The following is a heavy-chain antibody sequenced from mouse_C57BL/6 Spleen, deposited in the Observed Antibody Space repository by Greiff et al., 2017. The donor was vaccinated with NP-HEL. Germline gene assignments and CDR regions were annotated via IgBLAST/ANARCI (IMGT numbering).Heavy chain of an antibody. CDR3: ARRLLRYYFDC. V-gene: IGHV5-9*01. J-gene: IGHJ2*01. CDR2: ISGGGGNT. Sequence: EVQLVESGGGLVKPGGSLKLSCAASGFTFSSYTMSWVRQTPEKRLEWVATISGGGGNTYYPDSVKGRFTISRDNAKNTLYLQMSSLRSEDTALYYCARRLLRYYFDCWGQGTTLTVSS. CDR1: GFTFSSYT. D-gene: IGHD1-1*01.